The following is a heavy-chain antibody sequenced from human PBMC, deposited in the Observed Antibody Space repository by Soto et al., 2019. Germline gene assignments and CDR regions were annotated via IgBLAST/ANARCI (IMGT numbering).Heavy chain of an antibody. V-gene: IGHV1-18*04. D-gene: IGHD3-10*01. Sequence: ASVKVSCKSSGYTFKTSGISWVRQAPGQGLEWMGWISPYNGDRRLSEKMQGRLTMTTDTSTSTGYMELSRLTADDTAVYYCATTRSYDSHRPFYYWRRGTWVTVSS. J-gene: IGHJ4*02. CDR2: ISPYNGDR. CDR3: ATTRSYDSHRPFYY. CDR1: GYTFKTSG.